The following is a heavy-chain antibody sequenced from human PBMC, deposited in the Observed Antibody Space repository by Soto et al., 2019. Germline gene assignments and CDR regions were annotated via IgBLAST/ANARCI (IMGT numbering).Heavy chain of an antibody. D-gene: IGHD1-26*01. CDR2: VSDSGAST. CDR1: GFMFSGYA. J-gene: IGHJ4*02. Sequence: EVQLLESGGALVQPGGSLRLSCVGSGFMFSGYAIHWVRQAPGKGLEWVSTVSDSGASTYYAHSVKGRFTVSRDNSNNMLSLEMDSLRAEDTALYFCAKDARRTGLVGQWVDWGQGTLVTVSS. CDR3: AKDARRTGLVGQWVD. V-gene: IGHV3-23*01.